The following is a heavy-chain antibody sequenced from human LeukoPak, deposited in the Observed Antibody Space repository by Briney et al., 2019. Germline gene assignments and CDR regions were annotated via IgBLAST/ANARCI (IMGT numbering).Heavy chain of an antibody. V-gene: IGHV4-39*07. CDR1: GGSISSGSNY. CDR2: IYHSGST. CDR3: AREGGLRFLEWNLHSWFDP. J-gene: IGHJ5*02. Sequence: SQTLSLTCTVSGGSISSGSNYWGWIRQPPGKGLEWIVSIYHSGSTNYNPSLKSRVTISVDKSKNQFSLKLSSVTAADTAVYYCAREGGLRFLEWNLHSWFDPWGQGTLVTVSS. D-gene: IGHD3-3*01.